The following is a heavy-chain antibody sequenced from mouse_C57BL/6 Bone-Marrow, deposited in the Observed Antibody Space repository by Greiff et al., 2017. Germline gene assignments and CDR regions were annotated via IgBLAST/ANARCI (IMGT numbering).Heavy chain of an antibody. J-gene: IGHJ2*01. Sequence: QVQLQQPGAELVMPGASVKLSCKASGYTFTSYWMHWVKQRPGQGLEWIGEIDPSDSYTNYNQKFKGKSTLTVDKSSSTAYMQLISLTSEDSAVYYCARSLYYGSNDNYRGQGTTLTVSS. CDR1: GYTFTSYW. CDR3: ARSLYYGSNDNY. CDR2: IDPSDSYT. D-gene: IGHD1-1*01. V-gene: IGHV1-69*01.